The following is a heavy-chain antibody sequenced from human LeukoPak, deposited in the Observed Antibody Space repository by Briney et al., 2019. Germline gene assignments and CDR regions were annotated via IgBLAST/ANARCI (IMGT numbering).Heavy chain of an antibody. Sequence: SETLSLTCTVSGGSISSSSYYWGWIRQPPGKGLEWIGSIYYSGSTYYNPSLKSRVTISVDTSKNQFSLKLSSVTAADTAVYYCARTRGGSAFDIWGQGTMVTVSS. J-gene: IGHJ3*02. CDR2: IYYSGST. V-gene: IGHV4-39*07. CDR3: ARTRGGSAFDI. CDR1: GGSISSSSYY. D-gene: IGHD2-15*01.